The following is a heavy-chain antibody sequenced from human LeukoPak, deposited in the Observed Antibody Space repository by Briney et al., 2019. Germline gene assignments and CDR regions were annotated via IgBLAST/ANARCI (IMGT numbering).Heavy chain of an antibody. CDR2: ISAYSGNT. V-gene: IGHV1-18*01. Sequence: ASVKVSCKASGYIFSSYSISWVRQAPGQGLEWMGWISAYSGNTNHAHKLQGRVTMTTDTSTSTAYMELRSLRSDDTAVYYCARHRSRMVRGGDWFDPWGQGTLVTVSS. J-gene: IGHJ5*02. D-gene: IGHD3-10*01. CDR3: ARHRSRMVRGGDWFDP. CDR1: GYIFSSYS.